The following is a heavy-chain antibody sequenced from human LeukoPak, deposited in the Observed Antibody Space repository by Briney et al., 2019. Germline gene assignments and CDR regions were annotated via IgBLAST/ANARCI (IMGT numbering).Heavy chain of an antibody. D-gene: IGHD6-19*01. CDR3: ARVLAVAGTGILDYFDY. J-gene: IGHJ4*02. CDR2: INGGGVNT. CDR1: GFTFSSYA. Sequence: GGSLRLSCAASGFTFSSYAMSWVRQAPGKGLEWVSTINGGGVNTHYADSVGGRFTISRDNSKNTLFLQMNSLRDEDTAVYYCARVLAVAGTGILDYFDYRGQGTLVTVSS. V-gene: IGHV3-23*01.